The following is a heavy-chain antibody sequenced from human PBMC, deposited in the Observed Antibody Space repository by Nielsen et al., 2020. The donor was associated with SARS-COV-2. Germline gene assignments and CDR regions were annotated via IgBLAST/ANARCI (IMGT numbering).Heavy chain of an antibody. CDR1: GFTFSSYA. D-gene: IGHD6-13*01. V-gene: IGHV3-33*01. CDR3: CSSSSPRDAFDI. J-gene: IGHJ3*02. Sequence: GESLKIPCAASGFTFSSYAMHWVRQAPGKGLEWVAVIWYDGSNKYYADSVQGRFIISRDNSKNTLYLQVNSLRAEDTAVYYCCSSSSPRDAFDIWGQGTMVTVSS. CDR2: IWYDGSNK.